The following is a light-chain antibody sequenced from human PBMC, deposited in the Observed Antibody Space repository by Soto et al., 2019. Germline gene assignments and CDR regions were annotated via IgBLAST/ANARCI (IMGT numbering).Light chain of an antibody. CDR1: QSLSSGY. CDR2: DVS. V-gene: IGKV3-20*01. J-gene: IGKJ2*01. CDR3: QQYSSSPYT. Sequence: EIVLTQSPGTLSLSPGERATLSCRASQSLSSGYLAWYQQKLGQAPRLLIYDVSSRATGIPDRFSGSGSGTDFTLTISRLEPEDFAVYCCQQYSSSPYTFGQGTKLEIK.